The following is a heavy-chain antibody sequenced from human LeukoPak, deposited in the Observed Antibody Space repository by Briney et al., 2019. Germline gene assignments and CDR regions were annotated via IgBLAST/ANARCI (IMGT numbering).Heavy chain of an antibody. D-gene: IGHD6-13*01. CDR2: IYSGGST. CDR3: ARGRRELRPIAATEGFFFDY. CDR1: GFTVSSNY. J-gene: IGHJ4*02. Sequence: GGSLRLSCAASGFTVSSNYMSWVRQAPGKGLEWVSVIYSGGSTYYADSVKGRFTISRDNSKNTLYLQMNSLRAEGTAVYYCARGRRELRPIAATEGFFFDYWGQGTLVTVSS. V-gene: IGHV3-66*01.